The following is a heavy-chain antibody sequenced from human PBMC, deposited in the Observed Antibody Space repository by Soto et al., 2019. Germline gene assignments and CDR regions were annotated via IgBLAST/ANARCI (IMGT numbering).Heavy chain of an antibody. Sequence: GGSLRLSCAASGFTFSNYAMTWVRQGPGKGLEWVSGISGSGGRSYYADSVKGRFTISRDNSKSTLYLQMNSLRAEDTAVYYCAKAYFVWSSEQPYYFDYWXQGTLVTVSS. CDR1: GFTFSNYA. CDR2: ISGSGGRS. J-gene: IGHJ4*02. V-gene: IGHV3-23*01. D-gene: IGHD3-16*01. CDR3: AKAYFVWSSEQPYYFDY.